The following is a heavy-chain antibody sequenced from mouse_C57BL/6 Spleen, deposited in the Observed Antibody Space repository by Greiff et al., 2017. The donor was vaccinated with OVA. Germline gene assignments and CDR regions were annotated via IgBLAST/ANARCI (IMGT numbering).Heavy chain of an antibody. D-gene: IGHD2-4*01. J-gene: IGHJ3*01. V-gene: IGHV1-26*01. CDR3: ARFGASYDYGFAY. CDR1: GYTFTDYY. CDR2: INPNNGGT. Sequence: VQLQQSGPELVKPGASVKISCKASGYTFTDYYMNWVKQSHGKSLEWIGDINPNNGGTSYNQKFKGKATLTVDKSSSTAYMELRSLTSEDSAVYYCARFGASYDYGFAYWGQGTLVTVSA.